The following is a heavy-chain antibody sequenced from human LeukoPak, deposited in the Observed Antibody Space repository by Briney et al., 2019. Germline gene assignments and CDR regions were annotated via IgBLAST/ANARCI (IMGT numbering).Heavy chain of an antibody. CDR3: ARGGEYSNYGVDY. Sequence: PSQTLSLTCTVSGGTISSGGYYWSWIRQPPGKGLEWIGYIYHSGSTYYNPSLKSRVTISVDRSKNQFSLKLSSVTAADTAVYYCARGGEYSNYGVDYWGQGTLVTVPP. J-gene: IGHJ4*02. V-gene: IGHV4-30-2*01. CDR2: IYHSGST. CDR1: GGTISSGGYY. D-gene: IGHD4-11*01.